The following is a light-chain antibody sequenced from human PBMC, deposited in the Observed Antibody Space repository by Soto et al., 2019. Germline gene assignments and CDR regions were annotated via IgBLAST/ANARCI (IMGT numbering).Light chain of an antibody. CDR1: SSDVGGYNF. J-gene: IGLJ2*01. CDR2: EVN. CDR3: SSYGGSNKYVV. V-gene: IGLV2-8*01. Sequence: QSALTQPPSASGSPGQSVTISCTGTSSDVGGYNFVSWYQQHPGKAPKLNIYEVNKRPSGVPDRFSGSKSGNTASLTVSGLQAEDEADYYCSSYGGSNKYVVFGGGTKLTVL.